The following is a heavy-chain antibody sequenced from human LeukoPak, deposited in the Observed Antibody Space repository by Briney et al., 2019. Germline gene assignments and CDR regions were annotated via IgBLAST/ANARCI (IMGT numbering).Heavy chain of an antibody. CDR2: ISAYNGNT. CDR3: ARVYSRNWFDP. Sequence: GSSVKVSCKASGGTFSSYAISWVRQAPGQGLEWMGWISAYNGNTNYAQKLQGRVTMTTDTSTSTAYMELRSLRSDDTAVYYCARVYSRNWFDPWGQGTLVTVSS. D-gene: IGHD2-15*01. J-gene: IGHJ5*02. CDR1: GGTFSSYA. V-gene: IGHV1-18*01.